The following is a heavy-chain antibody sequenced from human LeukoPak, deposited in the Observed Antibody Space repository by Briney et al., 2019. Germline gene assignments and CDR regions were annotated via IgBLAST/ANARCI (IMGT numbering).Heavy chain of an antibody. V-gene: IGHV1-2*06. J-gene: IGHJ4*02. CDR2: INPNSGGT. D-gene: IGHD3-10*01. CDR3: ARVLRITMVRGADTFDY. CDR1: GYTFTVYY. Sequence: ASVKVSCKASGYTFTVYYMHWVRQAPGQGLEWMGRINPNSGGTNYAQKFQGRVTMTRDTSISTAYMELSRLRSDDTAVYYCARVLRITMVRGADTFDYWGQGTLVAVSS.